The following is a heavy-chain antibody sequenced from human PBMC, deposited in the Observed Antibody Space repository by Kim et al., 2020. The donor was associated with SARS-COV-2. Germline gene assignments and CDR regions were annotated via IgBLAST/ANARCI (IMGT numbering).Heavy chain of an antibody. J-gene: IGHJ4*02. CDR3: AKDRGGSYFSVGY. V-gene: IGHV3-23*01. Sequence: ADYVKDQFNISRDNTKKTLDLQMNSLGAEDTAVYYCAKDRGGSYFSVGYWGQGTLVTVS. D-gene: IGHD1-26*01.